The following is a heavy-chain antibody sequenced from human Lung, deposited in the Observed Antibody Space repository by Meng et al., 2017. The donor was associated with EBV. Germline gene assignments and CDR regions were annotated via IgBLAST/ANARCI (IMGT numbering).Heavy chain of an antibody. D-gene: IGHD3-16*01. CDR1: GNTVTSYE. CDR2: MNPNSGNT. Sequence: AEVKKPGASVKGSCKASGNTVTSYEINWVRQATEQGLEWMGWMNPNSGNTGYAQKCQGRVTMTRNTSISTAYMELSSLRSGDTAVYYCARALGRFDPWGQGTLVTVSS. J-gene: IGHJ5*02. V-gene: IGHV1-8*01. CDR3: ARALGRFDP.